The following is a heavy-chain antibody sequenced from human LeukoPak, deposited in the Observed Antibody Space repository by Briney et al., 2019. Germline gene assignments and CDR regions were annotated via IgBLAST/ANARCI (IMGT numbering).Heavy chain of an antibody. CDR2: IYYSGST. Sequence: SETLSLTCSVSGYYISSGYYWGWIRQPPGKGLEWIGNIYYSGSTYYSPSLTSRVTVSVDTSENQFSLKLSSVTAADTAVYYCARGVAGTNYQGDYWGQGTLVTVSS. CDR3: ARGVAGTNYQGDY. CDR1: GYYISSGYY. J-gene: IGHJ4*02. V-gene: IGHV4-38-2*02. D-gene: IGHD3-10*01.